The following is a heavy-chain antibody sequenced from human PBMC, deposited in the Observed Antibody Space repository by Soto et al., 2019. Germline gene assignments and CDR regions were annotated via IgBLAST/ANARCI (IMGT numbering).Heavy chain of an antibody. CDR2: ISGNNGNT. D-gene: IGHD2-8*01. CDR1: GYTFTSYG. CDR3: ARDQTLLTVYGGGMDA. J-gene: IGHJ6*02. Sequence: ASVKVSCKASGYTFTSYGISWVRQAPGQGLEWMGWISGNNGNTNYAQKLQGRVTMTTDTSTSTAYMELRSLRSDDTAVYYCARDQTLLTVYGGGMDAWGQGTTVTVSS. V-gene: IGHV1-18*01.